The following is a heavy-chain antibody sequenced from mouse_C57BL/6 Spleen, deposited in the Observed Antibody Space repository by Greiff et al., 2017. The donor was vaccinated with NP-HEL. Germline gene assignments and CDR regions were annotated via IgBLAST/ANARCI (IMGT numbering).Heavy chain of an antibody. CDR2: INPGSGGT. Sequence: QVQLKESGAELVRPGTSVKVSCKASGYAFTNYLIEWVKQRPGQGLEWIGVINPGSGGTNYNEKFKGKATLTADKSSSTAYMQLSSLTSEDSAVYFCARFLITTVVATNAMDYWGQGTSVTVSS. D-gene: IGHD1-1*01. CDR1: GYAFTNYL. CDR3: ARFLITTVVATNAMDY. J-gene: IGHJ4*01. V-gene: IGHV1-54*01.